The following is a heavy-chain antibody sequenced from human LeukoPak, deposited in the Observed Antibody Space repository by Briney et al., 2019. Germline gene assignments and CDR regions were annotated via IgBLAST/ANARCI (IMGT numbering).Heavy chain of an antibody. CDR2: IIPIFGTA. CDR3: ARTSLRFLEWLLDAFDI. D-gene: IGHD3-3*01. Sequence: SVKVSCKAPGGTFSSYAISWVRQAPGQGLEWMGGIIPIFGTANYAQKFQGRVTITADESTSTAYMELSSLRSEDTAVYYCARTSLRFLEWLLDAFDIWGQGTMVTVSS. CDR1: GGTFSSYA. J-gene: IGHJ3*02. V-gene: IGHV1-69*01.